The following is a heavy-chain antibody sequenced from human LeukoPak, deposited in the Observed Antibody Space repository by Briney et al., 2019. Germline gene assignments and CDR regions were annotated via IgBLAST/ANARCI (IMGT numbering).Heavy chain of an antibody. V-gene: IGHV3-15*01. CDR2: IKSKTDGGTT. Sequence: GGSLRLSCAASGFTFSNAWMSWVRQAPGKGLEWVGRIKSKTDGGTTDYAAPVKGRFTISRDDSKNTLYLQMNSLKTEDTAVYYCTTDYKYDSSGSYYFDYWGQGTLVTVSS. CDR1: GFTFSNAW. CDR3: TTDYKYDSSGSYYFDY. J-gene: IGHJ4*02. D-gene: IGHD3-22*01.